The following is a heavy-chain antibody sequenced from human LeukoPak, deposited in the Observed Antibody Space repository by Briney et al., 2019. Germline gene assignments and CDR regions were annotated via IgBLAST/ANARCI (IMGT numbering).Heavy chain of an antibody. D-gene: IGHD5-12*01. CDR2: INHSGNT. Sequence: KSSETLSLTCAVYGGSFSGYYWSWIRQPPGKGLEWIGEINHSGNTKYSPSLKSRVTISVDTSKNQFSLKLNSVTAADTAVYYCASRGGYRFRFTDYYYYMDVWGNGTTVTVSS. J-gene: IGHJ6*03. CDR1: GGSFSGYY. V-gene: IGHV4-34*01. CDR3: ASRGGYRFRFTDYYYYMDV.